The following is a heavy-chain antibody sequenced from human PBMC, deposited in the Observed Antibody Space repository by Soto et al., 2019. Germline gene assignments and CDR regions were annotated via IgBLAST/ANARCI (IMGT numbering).Heavy chain of an antibody. CDR3: AKDREEGYNFHYGMDV. CDR1: GASVNTYS. CDR2: IYTSAST. Sequence: QVQLQESGPGLVKPSDTLSLTCTVSGASVNTYSWTWIRQPAGKGLEWIGRIYTSASTNYSPSLKARVTLSVDTPNNQVSLKLTSVTAADTAIYYCAKDREEGYNFHYGMDVWGQGATVTVSS. D-gene: IGHD3-10*01. V-gene: IGHV4-4*07. J-gene: IGHJ6*02.